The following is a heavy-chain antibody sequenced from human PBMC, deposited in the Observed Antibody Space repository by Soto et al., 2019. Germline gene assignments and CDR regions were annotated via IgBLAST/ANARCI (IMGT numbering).Heavy chain of an antibody. D-gene: IGHD3-3*01. J-gene: IGHJ4*02. Sequence: ASVKVSCKASGYTFTSYGISWVRQAPGLGPEWMGWISADTGDTKYSQKIKDRVTMTIETSTNTAYMELRSLKSDDTAVYYCARDGNTGGRLRFLEWFLDYWGQGTLVTVSS. CDR3: ARDGNTGGRLRFLEWFLDY. V-gene: IGHV1-18*01. CDR1: GYTFTSYG. CDR2: ISADTGDT.